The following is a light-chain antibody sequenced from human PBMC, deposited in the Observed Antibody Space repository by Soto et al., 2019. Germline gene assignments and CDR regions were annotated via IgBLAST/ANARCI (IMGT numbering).Light chain of an antibody. CDR3: QSYDSSLSGSWV. Sequence: QPVLTQPPSVSGAPGQRVTISCTGSSSNIGAGYDVHWYQQLPGTAPKLLIYHNNNRPSGVPDRFSGSKSGTSASLAITGLQAEDEADYYCQSYDSSLSGSWVFGGGTKLTVL. J-gene: IGLJ3*02. CDR1: SSNIGAGYD. V-gene: IGLV1-40*01. CDR2: HNN.